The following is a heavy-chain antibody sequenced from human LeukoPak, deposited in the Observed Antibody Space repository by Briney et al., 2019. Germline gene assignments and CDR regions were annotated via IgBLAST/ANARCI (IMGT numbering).Heavy chain of an antibody. D-gene: IGHD5-18*01. CDR2: IYSSGST. J-gene: IGHJ4*02. Sequence: SETLSPTCTVSGGSIGSYYWSWIRQPPGKGLEWIGYIYSSGSTNYNPSLKSRVTISVDTSKNQFSLKLSSVTAADTAVYYCARGYSYYFESWGQGTLVTVSS. V-gene: IGHV4-59*01. CDR3: ARGYSYYFES. CDR1: GGSIGSYY.